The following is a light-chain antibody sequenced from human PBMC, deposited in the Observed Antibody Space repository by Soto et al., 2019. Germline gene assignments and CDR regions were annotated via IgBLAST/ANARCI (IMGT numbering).Light chain of an antibody. CDR3: SSYTSSSTTV. V-gene: IGLV2-8*01. CDR2: EVS. Sequence: QSALTQPPSASGSPGQSVTISCTGTSSDVGGYNYVSWYQQHPGKVPKLMIYEVSKRPSGVPDRFSGSKSGNTASLTISGLQAEDEADYYCSSYTSSSTTVFGTGTKVTVL. J-gene: IGLJ1*01. CDR1: SSDVGGYNY.